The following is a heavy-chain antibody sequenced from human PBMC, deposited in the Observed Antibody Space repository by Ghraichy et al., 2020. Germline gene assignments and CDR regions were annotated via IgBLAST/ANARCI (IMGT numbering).Heavy chain of an antibody. CDR1: GFSFSTHW. CDR3: EKDRRHRDGYDF. V-gene: IGHV3-7*03. D-gene: IGHD5-24*01. CDR2: INQDGSEK. J-gene: IGHJ4*02. Sequence: GGSLRLSCAASGFSFSTHWMSWVRQAPGKGLEWVANINQDGSEKHYVDSVKGRFTISRDNAKRSLYLQMNSLGAADTAVYYCEKDRRHRDGYDFWGQGTLVTVSS.